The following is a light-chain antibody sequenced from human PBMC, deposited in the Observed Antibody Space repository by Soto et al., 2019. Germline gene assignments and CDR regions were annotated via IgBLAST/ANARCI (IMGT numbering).Light chain of an antibody. CDR3: AAWDDSLSGPA. CDR2: AND. V-gene: IGLV1-44*01. J-gene: IGLJ2*01. CDR1: SSNIGSNT. Sequence: QSVLTQPPSASGTPGQRVTISCSGSSSNIGSNTVNWYRQYPGTAPKVLVYANDQRSSGVPARFSGSKSGTSAALAISGLQAEDEADYYCAAWDDSLSGPAFGGGTKLTVL.